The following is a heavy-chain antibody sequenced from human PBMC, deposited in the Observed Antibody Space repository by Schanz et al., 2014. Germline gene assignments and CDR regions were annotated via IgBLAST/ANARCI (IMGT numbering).Heavy chain of an antibody. CDR3: ARDRGHGDLPGDI. CDR2: IYYSGST. CDR1: GDSISSSDW. D-gene: IGHD4-17*01. Sequence: QVQLQESGPGLVKPSQTLSLTCTVSGDSISSSDWWSWVRQPPGKGLEWIGYIYYSGSTYYNPSLKSRVTISVDTSKNQFSLNLSSATAADTAVYYCARDRGHGDLPGDIWGQGTMVTVSS. J-gene: IGHJ3*02. V-gene: IGHV4-31*03.